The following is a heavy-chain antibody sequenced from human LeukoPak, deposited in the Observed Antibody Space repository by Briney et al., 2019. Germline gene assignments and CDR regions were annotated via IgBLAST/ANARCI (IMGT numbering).Heavy chain of an antibody. CDR3: ARADWNDGFDP. CDR2: VNPNSGGT. D-gene: IGHD1-1*01. V-gene: IGHV1-2*02. Sequence: ASVKVSCKASGYTFTGYYMHWVRQAPGQELEWMGWVNPNSGGTNYAQKFQGRVTMTRDTSISTAYMELCRLRSDDTAVYYCARADWNDGFDPWGQGTLVTVSS. J-gene: IGHJ5*02. CDR1: GYTFTGYY.